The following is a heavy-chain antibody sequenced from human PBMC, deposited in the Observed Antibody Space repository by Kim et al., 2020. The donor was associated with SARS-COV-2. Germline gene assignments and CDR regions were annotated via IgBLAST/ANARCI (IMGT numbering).Heavy chain of an antibody. Sequence: GGSLRLSCAASGFTFDDYVMHWVRQAPGKGLEWVSGISWNSGSIGYADSVKGRFTISRDNAKNSLYLQMNSLRAEDTALYYCAKGNPVWQQLNYWGQGTLVTVSS. CDR2: ISWNSGSI. CDR1: GFTFDDYV. D-gene: IGHD6-13*01. V-gene: IGHV3-9*01. CDR3: AKGNPVWQQLNY. J-gene: IGHJ4*02.